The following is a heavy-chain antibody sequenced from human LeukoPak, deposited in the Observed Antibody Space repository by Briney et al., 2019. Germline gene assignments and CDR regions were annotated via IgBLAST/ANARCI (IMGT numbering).Heavy chain of an antibody. CDR2: IYTSGST. V-gene: IGHV4-4*07. CDR3: ARGGWYGGWFDP. Sequence: PSETLSLTCTVSGGSISSYYWSWIRQPAGKGLEWIGRIYTSGSTNYNPSLKSRVTISVDKSKNQFSLKLSSVTAAGTAVYYCARGGWYGGWFDPWGQGTLVTVSS. D-gene: IGHD6-19*01. CDR1: GGSISSYY. J-gene: IGHJ5*02.